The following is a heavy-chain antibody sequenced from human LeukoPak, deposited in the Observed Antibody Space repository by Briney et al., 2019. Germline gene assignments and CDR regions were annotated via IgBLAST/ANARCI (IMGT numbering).Heavy chain of an antibody. Sequence: GGSLRPSCAASGFTFSTYSMNWVRQAPGKGLEWVSYISSSSTTIYYADSVKGRFTISRDNAKNSLYLQMNSLRAEDTAVYYCTRDRAFTMIRGVITNWFDPWGQGTQVTVSS. V-gene: IGHV3-48*01. J-gene: IGHJ5*02. CDR3: TRDRAFTMIRGVITNWFDP. D-gene: IGHD3-10*01. CDR2: ISSSSTTI. CDR1: GFTFSTYS.